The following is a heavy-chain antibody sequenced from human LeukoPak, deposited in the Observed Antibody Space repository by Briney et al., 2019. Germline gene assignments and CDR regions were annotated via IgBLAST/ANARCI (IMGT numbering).Heavy chain of an antibody. Sequence: GGSLRLSCAASGFTVSSNYMSWVRQAPGKGLEWVSVIYSGGSTYYADSVKGRFTISRDNSKNTLYLQMNSLRAVDTAVYYCARESFDWLSQSYYYGMDVWGQGTTVTVSS. J-gene: IGHJ6*02. CDR1: GFTVSSNY. CDR3: ARESFDWLSQSYYYGMDV. CDR2: IYSGGST. V-gene: IGHV3-53*01. D-gene: IGHD3-9*01.